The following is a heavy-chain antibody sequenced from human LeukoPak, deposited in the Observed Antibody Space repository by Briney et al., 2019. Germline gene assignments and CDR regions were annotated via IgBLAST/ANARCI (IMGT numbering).Heavy chain of an antibody. D-gene: IGHD3-22*01. J-gene: IGHJ4*02. CDR1: GYTFTSYY. V-gene: IGHV1-46*01. CDR2: INPSGGST. Sequence: VASVKVSCKASGYTFTSYYMHWVRQAPGQGLEWMGIINPSGGSTSYAQKFQGRVTMTRDTSTSTVYMELSSLRSEDTAVYYCASNGYYDSSGYPRPLDCWGQGTLVTVSS. CDR3: ASNGYYDSSGYPRPLDC.